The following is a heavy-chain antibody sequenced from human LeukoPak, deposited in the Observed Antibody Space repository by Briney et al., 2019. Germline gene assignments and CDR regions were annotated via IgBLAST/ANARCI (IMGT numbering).Heavy chain of an antibody. Sequence: GGSLRLSCAASGFTFDDYAMHWVRHAPGKGLEWVSLISGDGGSTYYADSVKGRFTISRDNSKNSLYLQMNSLRTEDTALYYCAKAGMGATLYYGMDVWGQGTTVTVSS. J-gene: IGHJ6*02. D-gene: IGHD1-26*01. CDR1: GFTFDDYA. CDR2: ISGDGGST. CDR3: AKAGMGATLYYGMDV. V-gene: IGHV3-43*02.